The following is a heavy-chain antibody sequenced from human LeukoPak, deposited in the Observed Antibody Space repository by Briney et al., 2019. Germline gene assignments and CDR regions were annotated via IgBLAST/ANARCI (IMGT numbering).Heavy chain of an antibody. CDR1: GFTFSSYA. D-gene: IGHD3-10*01. J-gene: IGHJ4*02. V-gene: IGHV3-23*01. Sequence: GGSLRLSCAASGFTFSSYAMSWVRQAPGKGLEWVSGISRSGGSSYYADSVKGRFTISRDNSKNTLYLQMNSLRAEDTAVYYCAKEKEFYFDNWGQGALVTVSS. CDR2: ISRSGGSS. CDR3: AKEKEFYFDN.